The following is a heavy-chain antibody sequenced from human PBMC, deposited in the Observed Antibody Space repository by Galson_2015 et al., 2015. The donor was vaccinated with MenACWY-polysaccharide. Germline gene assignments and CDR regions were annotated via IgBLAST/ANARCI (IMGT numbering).Heavy chain of an antibody. CDR3: ARNGSSWFLHDSYYGLDV. CDR2: ISSSAGTV. J-gene: IGHJ6*02. D-gene: IGHD3-22*01. V-gene: IGHV3-48*03. Sequence: SLRLSCAASGFTFSNYEMNWVRQAPGKGLEWVSCISSSAGTVKYADSVKGRFTLSRDSAKNSVDLHMNSLRVEDSAVYYCARNGSSWFLHDSYYGLDVWGQGTTVTVSS. CDR1: GFTFSNYE.